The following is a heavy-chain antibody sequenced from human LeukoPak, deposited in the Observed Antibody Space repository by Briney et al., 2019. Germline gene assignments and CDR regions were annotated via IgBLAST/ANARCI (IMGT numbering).Heavy chain of an antibody. Sequence: PSDTLSLTCTVSGGSFSSYYWTWIRQPAGKGLEWIGRIYNSGTTNYSPSLESRVTMSLDTSKNRFSLSLSSVTAADTAVYYCARDRLGATGHWRIDVWGRGTLVTVSS. V-gene: IGHV4-4*07. J-gene: IGHJ2*01. CDR1: GGSFSSYY. CDR3: ARDRLGATGHWRIDV. D-gene: IGHD1-26*01. CDR2: IYNSGTT.